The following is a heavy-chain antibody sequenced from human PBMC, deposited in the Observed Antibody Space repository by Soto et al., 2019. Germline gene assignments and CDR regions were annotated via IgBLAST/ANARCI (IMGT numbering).Heavy chain of an antibody. CDR2: INPSGGST. J-gene: IGHJ6*02. V-gene: IGHV1-46*03. D-gene: IGHD4-17*01. CDR3: AAHDYAPGDYYGMDV. Sequence: QVQLVQSGAEVKKPGASVKVSCKASGYTFTSYYMHWVRQAPGQGLEWMGIINPSGGSTSYAQKCQGRGAMTRDTATSTVYMELSSLRSEDTAVYYCAAHDYAPGDYYGMDVWGQGTTVTVSS. CDR1: GYTFTSYY.